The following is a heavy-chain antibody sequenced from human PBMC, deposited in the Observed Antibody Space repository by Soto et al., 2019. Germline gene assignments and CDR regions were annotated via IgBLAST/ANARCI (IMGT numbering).Heavy chain of an antibody. V-gene: IGHV3-66*01. CDR1: GFTVSDTY. CDR3: ARMRSSSAGRFYYYYYMDV. Sequence: EVQVVESGGGLVQPGGSLRLSCAASGFTVSDTYMIWVRQPPGKGLEWVSLIYSGGLTYYADSVKGRFTISRDSSNNTLSLQLISLRAEDTAVYYCARMRSSSAGRFYYYYYMDVWGKGTTVTVSS. CDR2: IYSGGLT. D-gene: IGHD6-6*01. J-gene: IGHJ6*03.